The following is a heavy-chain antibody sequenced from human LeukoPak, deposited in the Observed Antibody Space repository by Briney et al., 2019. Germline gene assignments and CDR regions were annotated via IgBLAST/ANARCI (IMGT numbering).Heavy chain of an antibody. CDR1: GFTVSSNY. J-gene: IGHJ4*02. V-gene: IGHV3-53*01. Sequence: PGGSLRLSCAAPGFTVSSNYMSWVRQAPGKGLEWVSVIYSGGSTYYADSVKGRFTISRDNSKNTLYLQMNSLRAEDTAVYYCAKGGHDFWSGYYLDYWGQGTLVTVSS. CDR2: IYSGGST. D-gene: IGHD3-3*01. CDR3: AKGGHDFWSGYYLDY.